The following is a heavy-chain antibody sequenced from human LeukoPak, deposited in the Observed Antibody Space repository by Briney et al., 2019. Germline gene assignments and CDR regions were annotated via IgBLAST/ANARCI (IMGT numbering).Heavy chain of an antibody. J-gene: IGHJ3*02. CDR3: ARHDSQLPDAFDI. V-gene: IGHV1-69*05. CDR2: IIPIFGTA. Sequence: ASVKVSCKASGGTFSSYAISWVRQAPGQGLEWMGGIIPIFGTANYAQKFQGRVTITTDESTSTAYMELSSLRSEDTAVYYCARHDSQLPDAFDIWGQGTMVTVSS. D-gene: IGHD2-2*01. CDR1: GGTFSSYA.